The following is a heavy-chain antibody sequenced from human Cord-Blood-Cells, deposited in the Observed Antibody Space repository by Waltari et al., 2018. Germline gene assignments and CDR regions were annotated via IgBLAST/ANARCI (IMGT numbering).Heavy chain of an antibody. V-gene: IGHV4-34*01. Sequence: QVQLQQWGAGLLKPSETLSLTCAVYGGSFSGYYWSWIRQPPGKGLEWIGKINHSGSTNYNPSLKSRVTISVDTSKNQFSLKLSSVTAADTAVYYCARWNGSYHFDYWGQGTLVTVSS. CDR2: INHSGST. D-gene: IGHD1-26*01. J-gene: IGHJ4*02. CDR3: ARWNGSYHFDY. CDR1: GGSFSGYY.